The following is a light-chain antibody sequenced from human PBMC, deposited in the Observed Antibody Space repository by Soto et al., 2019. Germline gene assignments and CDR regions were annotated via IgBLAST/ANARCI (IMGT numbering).Light chain of an antibody. J-gene: IGKJ4*01. CDR2: GAF. V-gene: IGKV3-20*01. CDR3: QQYSRSPPLT. Sequence: EVVLTQSPGTLSLSPGERATLSCRASQSVSSNYLAWYQQKPGQAPRLLIYGAFTRATGIPDRFSGSGSGTDFTLTITRLEPEDFAVYYCQQYSRSPPLTFGGGTKVEMK. CDR1: QSVSSNY.